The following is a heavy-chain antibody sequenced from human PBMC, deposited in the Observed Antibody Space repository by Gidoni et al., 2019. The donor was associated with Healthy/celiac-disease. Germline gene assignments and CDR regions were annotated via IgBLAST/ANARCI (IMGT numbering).Heavy chain of an antibody. Sequence: QVQLQESGPGLVKPSQTLSLTCTVSGGSISSGDYYWSWIRQPPGKGLEWIGYIYYSGSTYYNPSLKSRVTISVDTSKNQFSLKLSSVTAADTAVYYCARVSLAYCGGDCYAHDYWGQGTLVTVSS. V-gene: IGHV4-30-4*01. J-gene: IGHJ4*02. D-gene: IGHD2-21*02. CDR2: IYYSGST. CDR1: GGSISSGDYY. CDR3: ARVSLAYCGGDCYAHDY.